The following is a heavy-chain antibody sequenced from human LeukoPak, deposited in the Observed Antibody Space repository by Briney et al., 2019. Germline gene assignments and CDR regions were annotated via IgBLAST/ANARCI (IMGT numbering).Heavy chain of an antibody. CDR3: ARLGIQLDHYYYGMDV. D-gene: IGHD5-18*01. V-gene: IGHV4-59*08. Sequence: PSETLSLTCTVSGGSISSYYWSWIRQPPGKGLEWIGYIYYSGSTNYNPSLKSRVTISVDTSKNQFSLKLSSVTAADTAVYYCARLGIQLDHYYYGMDVWGQGTTVTVSS. CDR2: IYYSGST. J-gene: IGHJ6*02. CDR1: GGSISSYY.